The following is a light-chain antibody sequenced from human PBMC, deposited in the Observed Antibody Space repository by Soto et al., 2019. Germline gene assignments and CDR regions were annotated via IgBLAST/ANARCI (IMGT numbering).Light chain of an antibody. Sequence: QSALTQPASVSGSPGQSITSSCTGTSSDVGGHNYVSWYQQHPGKAPKLMIYEVSNRPSGVSNRFSGSKSGNTASLTISGLQAEDEADYYCSSYTSSSTLYVFGTGTKLTVL. V-gene: IGLV2-14*01. CDR1: SSDVGGHNY. J-gene: IGLJ1*01. CDR3: SSYTSSSTLYV. CDR2: EVS.